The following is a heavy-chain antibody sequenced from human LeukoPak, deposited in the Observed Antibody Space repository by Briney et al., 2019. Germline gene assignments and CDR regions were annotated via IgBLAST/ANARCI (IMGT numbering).Heavy chain of an antibody. J-gene: IGHJ4*02. Sequence: GASVKDSCKASGYTFTGYYMHWVRQAPGQGLEWMGWINPNSGGTNYAQKFQGRGTMTRDTSISTAYMELSRLRSDDTAVYYCAVMTTVVTPNFDYWGQGTLVTASS. D-gene: IGHD4-23*01. CDR3: AVMTTVVTPNFDY. V-gene: IGHV1-2*02. CDR2: INPNSGGT. CDR1: GYTFTGYY.